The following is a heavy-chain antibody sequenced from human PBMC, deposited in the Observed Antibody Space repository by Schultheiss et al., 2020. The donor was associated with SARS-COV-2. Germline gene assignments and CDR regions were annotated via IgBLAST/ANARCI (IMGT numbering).Heavy chain of an antibody. D-gene: IGHD6-19*01. J-gene: IGHJ4*02. CDR2: ISGSGGST. CDR3: ARVVLSIAVNYFDY. Sequence: GESLKISCAASGFTFSSYAMSWVRQAPGKGLEWVSAISGSGGSTYYADSVKGRFTISRDNSKNTLYLQMNSLRAEDTAVYYCARVVLSIAVNYFDYWGQGTLVTVSS. V-gene: IGHV3-23*01. CDR1: GFTFSSYA.